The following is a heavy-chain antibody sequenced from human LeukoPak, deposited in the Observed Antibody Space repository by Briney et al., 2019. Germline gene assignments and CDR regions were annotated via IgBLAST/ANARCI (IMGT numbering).Heavy chain of an antibody. CDR2: ITGSGDNT. J-gene: IGHJ3*02. CDR1: GFTFSSYA. V-gene: IGHV3-23*01. CDR3: AKGRGSSAYDAFDI. D-gene: IGHD3-22*01. Sequence: GGSLRLSCAASGFTFSSYAMNWVRQAPGKGLEWVSVITGSGDNTYYADSMKGRFTISRDNSKNTLYLQMNSLRAEDTAVYYCAKGRGSSAYDAFDIWGQGTMVTVSS.